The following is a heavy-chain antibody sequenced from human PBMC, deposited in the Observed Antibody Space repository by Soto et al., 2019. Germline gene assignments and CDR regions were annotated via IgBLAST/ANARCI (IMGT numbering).Heavy chain of an antibody. D-gene: IGHD2-2*03. CDR1: GGSINTYY. CDR2: ISYSGTT. CDR3: ARDHGYCSRTSCPCRMDV. J-gene: IGHJ6*02. Sequence: SETLSLTCSVSGGSINTYYWSWVRQPPGKGLEWIGFISYSGTTNFNPSLKSRVTMSIDTSKKQFSMKLNSVTPADTAVYSCARDHGYCSRTSCPCRMDVWGQQSTFSVSS. V-gene: IGHV4-59*01.